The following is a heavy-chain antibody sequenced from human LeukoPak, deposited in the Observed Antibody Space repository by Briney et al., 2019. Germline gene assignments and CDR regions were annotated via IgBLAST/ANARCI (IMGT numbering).Heavy chain of an antibody. D-gene: IGHD3-3*01. J-gene: IGHJ6*02. CDR2: ISGSGDST. Sequence: PGGSLRLSCAASGFTFRTQPMTWVRQAPWKGLEWVSAISGSGDSTFYADSVKGRFTISRDNSKNMLLLQMHSLRAEDTAVYYCAKAGRAPTDFWSDYYTYYYALDVWGQGTTVTVSS. V-gene: IGHV3-23*01. CDR1: GFTFRTQP. CDR3: AKAGRAPTDFWSDYYTYYYALDV.